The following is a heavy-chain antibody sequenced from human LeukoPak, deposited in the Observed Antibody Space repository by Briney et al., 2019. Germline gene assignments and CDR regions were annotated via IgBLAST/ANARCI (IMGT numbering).Heavy chain of an antibody. V-gene: IGHV4-59*08. Sequence: SETLSLTCTVSGGSISSYYWSWIRQPPGKGLEWIGYIYYSGSTNYNPSLKSRVTISVDTSKNQFSLKLSSVTAADTAVYYCASSSPVLLWFGEYPNWGQGTLVTVSS. CDR1: GGSISSYY. CDR3: ASSSPVLLWFGEYPN. D-gene: IGHD3-10*01. CDR2: IYYSGST. J-gene: IGHJ4*02.